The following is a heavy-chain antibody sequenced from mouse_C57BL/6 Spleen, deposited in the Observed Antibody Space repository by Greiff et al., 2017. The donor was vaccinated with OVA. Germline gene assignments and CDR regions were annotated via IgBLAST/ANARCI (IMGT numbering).Heavy chain of an antibody. J-gene: IGHJ2*01. Sequence: EVMLVESGGGLVKPGGSLKLSCAASGFTFSSYAMSWVRQTPEKRLEWVATISDGGSYTYYPDNVKGRFTISRDNAKNNLYLQMSHLKSEDTAMDYCARDRYSNYYFDFWGQGTTLTVSS. CDR2: ISDGGSYT. CDR1: GFTFSSYA. CDR3: ARDRYSNYYFDF. V-gene: IGHV5-4*01. D-gene: IGHD2-5*01.